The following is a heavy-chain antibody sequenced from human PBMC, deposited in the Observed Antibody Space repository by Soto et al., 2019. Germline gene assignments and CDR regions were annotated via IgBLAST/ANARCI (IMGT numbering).Heavy chain of an antibody. J-gene: IGHJ4*02. D-gene: IGHD2-21*01. CDR3: ARVREAWNYVDY. Sequence: GSLRLSCAASGFTFSSNYISWVRQPPGKGLEWVSVIYSGGSTYYADSVKGRFTISRHNSKNTLYLQMNSLRTEDTAVYYCARVREAWNYVDYWGQGSLVTVGS. CDR2: IYSGGST. CDR1: GFTFSSNY. V-gene: IGHV3-53*04.